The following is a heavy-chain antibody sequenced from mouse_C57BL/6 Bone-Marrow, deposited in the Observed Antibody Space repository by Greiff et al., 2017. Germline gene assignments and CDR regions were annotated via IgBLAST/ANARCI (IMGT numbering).Heavy chain of an antibody. V-gene: IGHV1-26*01. J-gene: IGHJ4*01. CDR1: GYTFTDYY. D-gene: IGHD1-1*01. Sequence: EVQLQQSGPELVKPGASVKISCKASGYTFTDYYMNWVKQSHGKSLEWIGDINPNNGGTSYNQKFKGKATLTVDKSSSTAYMELRSLTSEDSAVYYCARWGYYYGSKYYYAMDYWGQGTSVTVSS. CDR2: INPNNGGT. CDR3: ARWGYYYGSKYYYAMDY.